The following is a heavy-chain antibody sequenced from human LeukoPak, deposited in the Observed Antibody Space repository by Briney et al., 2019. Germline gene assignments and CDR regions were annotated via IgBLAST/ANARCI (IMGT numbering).Heavy chain of an antibody. CDR1: GGSISSSNW. CDR3: ARVVQDDDYGDSSFDY. D-gene: IGHD4-17*01. CDR2: IYHTGST. J-gene: IGHJ4*02. Sequence: RPSGTLSLTCAVSGGSISSSNWWSWVRQPPGKGLEWIGEIYHTGSTNYNPSLKSRVTISVDKSKNQFSLNLSSVTAADTAVYYCARVVQDDDYGDSSFDYWGQGTLVTVSS. V-gene: IGHV4-4*02.